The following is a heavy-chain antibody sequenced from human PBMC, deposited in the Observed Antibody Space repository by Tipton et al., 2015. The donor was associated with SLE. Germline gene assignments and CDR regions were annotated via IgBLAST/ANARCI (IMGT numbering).Heavy chain of an antibody. CDR2: IYYSGST. V-gene: IGHV4-59*12. D-gene: IGHD6-13*01. J-gene: IGHJ4*02. CDR1: GGSISGYY. CDR3: ARIVAAAGTRYFDY. Sequence: TLSLTCTVSGGSISGYYWSWVRQPPGKGLEWIGSIYYSGSTYYNPSLKSRVTISVDTSKNQFSLKLSSVTAADTAVYYCARIVAAAGTRYFDYWGQGTLVTVSS.